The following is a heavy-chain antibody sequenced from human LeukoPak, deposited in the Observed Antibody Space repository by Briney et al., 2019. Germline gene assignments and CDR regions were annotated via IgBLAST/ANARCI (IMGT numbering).Heavy chain of an antibody. V-gene: IGHV3-30*04. CDR1: GFTFSSCA. Sequence: PGGSLRLSCAASGFTFSSCAMHWVRQAPGKGLEWVAVISYDGSNKYYADSVKGRFTISRDNSKNTLYLQMNSLRAEDTAAYYCASGAYYYGSGSYFDYWGQGTLVTVSS. CDR3: ASGAYYYGSGSYFDY. J-gene: IGHJ4*02. CDR2: ISYDGSNK. D-gene: IGHD3-10*01.